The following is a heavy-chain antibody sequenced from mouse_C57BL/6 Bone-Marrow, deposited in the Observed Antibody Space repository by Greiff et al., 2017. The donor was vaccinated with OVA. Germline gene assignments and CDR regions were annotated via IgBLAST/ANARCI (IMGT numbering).Heavy chain of an antibody. J-gene: IGHJ4*01. D-gene: IGHD1-1*02. Sequence: QVQLQQPGAELVMPGASVKLSCKASGYTFTSYWMHWVKQRPGHGLEWIGEIDPSDGYTNYNQKFKGKSTLTVDKSSSTAYMQLSSLTSEDSAVYYCARDGDFAMDYWGQGTTVTVSS. CDR3: ARDGDFAMDY. V-gene: IGHV1-69*01. CDR2: IDPSDGYT. CDR1: GYTFTSYW.